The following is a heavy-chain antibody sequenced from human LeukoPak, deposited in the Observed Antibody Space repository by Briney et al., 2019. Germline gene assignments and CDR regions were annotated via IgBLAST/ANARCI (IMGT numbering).Heavy chain of an antibody. J-gene: IGHJ4*02. V-gene: IGHV3-7*01. CDR1: GGSFSGYY. Sequence: PSETLSLTCAVYGGSFSGYYWSWIRQPPGKGLEWVANIKQDGSEKYYVDSVKGRFTISRDNAKNSLYLQMNSLRAEDTAVYYCARVGVVPYYFDYWGQGTLVTVSS. CDR2: IKQDGSEK. D-gene: IGHD2-15*01. CDR3: ARVGVVPYYFDY.